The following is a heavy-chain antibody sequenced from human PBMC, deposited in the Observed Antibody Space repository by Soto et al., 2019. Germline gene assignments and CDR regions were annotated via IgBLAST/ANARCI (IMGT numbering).Heavy chain of an antibody. Sequence: PGRSLTLSRPASGFTVTDDCINLILQPAGKGLEWDSYIINSGSTIYYQDSVKGRFTISRDSAKNSLYLQMNSLRAEDTAVYYCSKRGDIVEVSRTFVAYGMDVWGQGT. CDR3: SKRGDIVEVSRTFVAYGMDV. CDR1: GFTVTDDC. CDR2: IINSGSTI. J-gene: IGHJ6*02. D-gene: IGHD2-2*01. V-gene: IGHV3-11*01.